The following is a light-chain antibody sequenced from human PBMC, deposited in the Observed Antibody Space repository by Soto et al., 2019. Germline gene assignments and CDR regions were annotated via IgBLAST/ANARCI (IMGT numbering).Light chain of an antibody. Sequence: QTVVTQPPSASGTPGQRVTLSCSGSSSNIETNTVSWYQQLPGTAPKLLIYTNNQRPSGVPDRFSGSKSGTSASLAISGLQSEDDADYYCAAWDDSLNGWVFGGGTKVTVL. CDR2: TNN. J-gene: IGLJ3*02. V-gene: IGLV1-44*01. CDR1: SSNIETNT. CDR3: AAWDDSLNGWV.